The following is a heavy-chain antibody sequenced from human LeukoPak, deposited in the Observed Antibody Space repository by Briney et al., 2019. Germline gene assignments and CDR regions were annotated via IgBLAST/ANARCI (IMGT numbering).Heavy chain of an antibody. CDR1: GFSVSSTY. J-gene: IGHJ5*02. V-gene: IGHV3-74*03. Sequence: SGRSLRLSCAASGFSVSSTYMSWVRQAPGKGLVWVSRINDDGSSTTYADSVKGRFTISRDKAKNTLDLQMNSLRAEDTAVYYCVRVGQDYGNYVRWFDPWGQGTLVTVSS. CDR3: VRVGQDYGNYVRWFDP. D-gene: IGHD4-11*01. CDR2: INDDGSST.